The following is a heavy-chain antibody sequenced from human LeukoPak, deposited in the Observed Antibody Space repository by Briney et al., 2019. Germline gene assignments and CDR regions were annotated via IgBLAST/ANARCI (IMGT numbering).Heavy chain of an antibody. Sequence: SETLSLTCTVSGGSISSYYWSWIRQPPGKGLEWIGYIHYSGSTNYNPSLKSRVTISVDTSKNQFSLKLTSVTAADTAVYYCARGLLYLKWGFDPWGQGTLVTVSS. J-gene: IGHJ5*02. V-gene: IGHV4-59*01. CDR3: ARGLLYLKWGFDP. D-gene: IGHD2-8*01. CDR1: GGSISSYY. CDR2: IHYSGST.